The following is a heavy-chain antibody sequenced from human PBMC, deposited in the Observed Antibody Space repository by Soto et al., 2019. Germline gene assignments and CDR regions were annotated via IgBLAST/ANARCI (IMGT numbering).Heavy chain of an antibody. V-gene: IGHV4-39*01. CDR3: ARHSKDYGDYLIYYYYGMDV. J-gene: IGHJ6*02. D-gene: IGHD4-17*01. Sequence: PSETLSLTCTVSGGSISSSSYYWGWIRQPPGKGLEWIGSIYYSGSTYYNPSLKSRVTVSVDTSKNQFSLKLSSVTAADTAVYYCARHSKDYGDYLIYYYYGMDVWGQGTTVTVSS. CDR2: IYYSGST. CDR1: GGSISSSSYY.